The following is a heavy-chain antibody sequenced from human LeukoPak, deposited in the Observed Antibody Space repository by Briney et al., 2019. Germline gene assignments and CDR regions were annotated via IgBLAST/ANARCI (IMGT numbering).Heavy chain of an antibody. Sequence: GGSLRLSCAASGFPFSSYAMHWLRQAPGKGLEWVAVIWFDGGKIYYADSVKGRFTISRDNSKNTVYLQMNSLRVEDTAVYHCARDFTNIRGGGYFDNWGQGILVTVSS. J-gene: IGHJ4*02. D-gene: IGHD2/OR15-2a*01. CDR3: ARDFTNIRGGGYFDN. CDR1: GFPFSSYA. V-gene: IGHV3-33*01. CDR2: IWFDGGKI.